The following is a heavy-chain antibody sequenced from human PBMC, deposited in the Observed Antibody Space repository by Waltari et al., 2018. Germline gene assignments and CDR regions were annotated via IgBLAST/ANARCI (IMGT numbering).Heavy chain of an antibody. CDR1: GGPISSYY. D-gene: IGHD2-15*01. CDR2: IYTSGST. V-gene: IGHV4-4*07. J-gene: IGHJ4*02. Sequence: QVQLQESGPGLVKPSETLSLTCPVSGGPISSYYWSWIRQPAGKGLEWIGRIYTSGSTNYNPSLKSRVTMSVDTSKNQFSLKLSSVTAADTAVYYCARGVVVAATGYYFDYWGQGTLVTVSS. CDR3: ARGVVVAATGYYFDY.